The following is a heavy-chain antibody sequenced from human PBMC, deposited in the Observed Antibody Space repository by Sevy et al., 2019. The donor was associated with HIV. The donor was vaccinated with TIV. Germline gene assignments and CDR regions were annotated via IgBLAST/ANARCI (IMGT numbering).Heavy chain of an antibody. CDR2: TYYRSKWYN. CDR3: ERDRAGLIAVAGTGNYYYYGMDV. D-gene: IGHD6-19*01. Sequence: SQTLSLTCAISGDSVSSNSAAWNWIRQSPSRGLEWLGRTYYRSKWYNDYAVSVKSRITINPDTSKNQFSLQLNSVAPEDTAGYYCERDRAGLIAVAGTGNYYYYGMDVWGQGTTVTVSS. CDR1: GDSVSSNSAA. V-gene: IGHV6-1*01. J-gene: IGHJ6*02.